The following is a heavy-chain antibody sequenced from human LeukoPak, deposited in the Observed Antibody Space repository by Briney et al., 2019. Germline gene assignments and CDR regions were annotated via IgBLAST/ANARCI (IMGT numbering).Heavy chain of an antibody. D-gene: IGHD1-26*01. J-gene: IGHJ4*02. V-gene: IGHV4-39*01. CDR3: ARGSSGSYWEVYFDY. CDR1: GGSISSSSYY. Sequence: SETLSLTCTVSGGSISSSSYYWGWIRQPPGKGLEWIGSIYYSGSTYYNPSLKSRVTISVDTSKNQFSLKLSSVTAADTAVYYCARGSSGSYWEVYFDYWGQGTLVTVSS. CDR2: IYYSGST.